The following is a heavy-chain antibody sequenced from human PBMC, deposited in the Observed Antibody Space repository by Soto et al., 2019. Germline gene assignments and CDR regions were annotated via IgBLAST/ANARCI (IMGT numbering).Heavy chain of an antibody. CDR2: IDPSDSYT. Sequence: PGESLKISCKGSGYSFTSYWISWVRQMPGKGLEWMGRIDPSDSYTNYSPSFQGHVTISADKSISTAYLQWSSLKASDTAMYYCVLCYDSSGYTFDYWGQGTLVTVSS. V-gene: IGHV5-10-1*01. CDR1: GYSFTSYW. CDR3: VLCYDSSGYTFDY. D-gene: IGHD3-22*01. J-gene: IGHJ4*02.